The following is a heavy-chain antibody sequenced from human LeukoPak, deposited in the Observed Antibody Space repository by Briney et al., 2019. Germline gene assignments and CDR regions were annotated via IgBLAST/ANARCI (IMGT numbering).Heavy chain of an antibody. CDR1: GGSISSSSYY. CDR3: ARQGWSSASGYYFDY. V-gene: IGHV4-39*01. J-gene: IGHJ4*02. CDR2: IYYSGST. D-gene: IGHD6-19*01. Sequence: SETLSLTCGVSGGSISSSSYYWGWIPQPPGKGLEWVGTIYYSGSTYYNPSLKSRVTISVATSKNQFSLKLSSVTAADTAVYYCARQGWSSASGYYFDYWGQGTLVTVSS.